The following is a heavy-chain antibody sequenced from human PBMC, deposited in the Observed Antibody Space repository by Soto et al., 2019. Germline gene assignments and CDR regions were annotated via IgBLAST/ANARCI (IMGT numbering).Heavy chain of an antibody. D-gene: IGHD2-8*01. J-gene: IGHJ1*01. CDR1: GFTFSSYG. Sequence: PGGSLRLSCAASGFTFSSYGMSWVRQAPGKGLEWVSVISGSGGSTYYADSVKGRFTLSRDNSKNTVYLQMNSLRAEDTAVYYCAKDSPVGVPLMRDLHDWGQGTLVTVSS. CDR2: ISGSGGST. CDR3: AKDSPVGVPLMRDLHD. V-gene: IGHV3-23*01.